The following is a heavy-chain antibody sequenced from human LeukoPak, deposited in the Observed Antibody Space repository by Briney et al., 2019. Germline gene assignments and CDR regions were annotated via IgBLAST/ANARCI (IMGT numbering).Heavy chain of an antibody. CDR2: INTNTGNP. CDR1: GYTFTSYA. J-gene: IGHJ6*02. Sequence: GASVKVSCKASGYTFTSYAMNWVRQAPGQGLEWMGWINTNTGNPTYAQGFTGRFVFSLDTSVSTAYLQISSLKAEDTAVYYCARDAVGATPPYYYYYYGMDVWGQGTTVTVSS. V-gene: IGHV7-4-1*02. CDR3: ARDAVGATPPYYYYYYGMDV. D-gene: IGHD1-26*01.